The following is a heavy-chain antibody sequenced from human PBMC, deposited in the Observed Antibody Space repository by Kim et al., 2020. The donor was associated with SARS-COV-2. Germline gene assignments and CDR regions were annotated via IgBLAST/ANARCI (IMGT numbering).Heavy chain of an antibody. V-gene: IGHV4-39*01. Sequence: YYNPSLKSRVTISVDTAKNQFYRNMRAVTATDTAVYYCARRGGIVNNYNYWGQGTLVTVSS. J-gene: IGHJ4*02. D-gene: IGHD1-1*01. CDR3: ARRGGIVNNYNY.